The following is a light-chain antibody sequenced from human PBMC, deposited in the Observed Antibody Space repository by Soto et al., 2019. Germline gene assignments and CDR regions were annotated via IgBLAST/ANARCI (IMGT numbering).Light chain of an antibody. CDR3: QQYGNSPHP. CDR1: QSVSSMF. CDR2: ATS. J-gene: IGKJ2*01. V-gene: IGKV3-20*01. Sequence: EIVLTQSPGTLSLSPGERATLSCRASQSVSSMFFAWYQRKPGQAPRILIFATSNRATGIPDRFSGSGSGTDFTLTISRLEPEDFALYYCQQYGNSPHPFGQGTKVEMK.